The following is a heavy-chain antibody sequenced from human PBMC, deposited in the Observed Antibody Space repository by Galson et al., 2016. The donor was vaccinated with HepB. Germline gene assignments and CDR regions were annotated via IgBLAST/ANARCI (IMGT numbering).Heavy chain of an antibody. V-gene: IGHV3-21*01. CDR2: IEGDANHI. CDR3: ARGHCGSTNCHLYFDY. J-gene: IGHJ4*01. Sequence: SLRLSCAASGFNIRDYSMNRLRQAPGKGLEWVSHIEGDANHIHYRHSLKGRFTISRDIAKNSLYLEMSGLGAEDTAVYYCARGHCGSTNCHLYFDYWGQGTLVTVSS. CDR1: GFNIRDYS. D-gene: IGHD2-2*01.